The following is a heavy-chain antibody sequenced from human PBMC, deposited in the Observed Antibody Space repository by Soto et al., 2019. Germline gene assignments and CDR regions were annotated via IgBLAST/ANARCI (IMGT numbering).Heavy chain of an antibody. D-gene: IGHD6-19*01. Sequence: QVQLVESGGGVVQPGRSLRLSCAASGFTFSRSAMHWVRQAPGKGLEWVAVISYDGSNKYYLDSVKGRFTISRDNSKNTLYLQMNSLRAEDTAVYYCASDRVVAGIGEVDYWGQGTLVTVSS. CDR1: GFTFSRSA. V-gene: IGHV3-30-3*01. J-gene: IGHJ4*02. CDR3: ASDRVVAGIGEVDY. CDR2: ISYDGSNK.